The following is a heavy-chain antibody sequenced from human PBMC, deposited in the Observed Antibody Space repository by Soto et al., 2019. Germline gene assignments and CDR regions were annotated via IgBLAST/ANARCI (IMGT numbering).Heavy chain of an antibody. CDR1: GFSFSTYA. Sequence: EVQLLESGGGLVQPGGSLRLSCAASGFSFSTYAMSWVRQAPGKGLEWVSTVGRGDSTFYADSVRGRFTISRDNSKNTLYLQMNSLRAEDTAVYYCASPPYSSSSRDYYYYYGMDVWGQGTTVTVSS. D-gene: IGHD6-6*01. J-gene: IGHJ6*02. V-gene: IGHV3-23*01. CDR2: VGRGDST. CDR3: ASPPYSSSSRDYYYYYGMDV.